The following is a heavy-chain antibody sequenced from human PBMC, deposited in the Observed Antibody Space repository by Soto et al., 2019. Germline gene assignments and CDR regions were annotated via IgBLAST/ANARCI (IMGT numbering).Heavy chain of an antibody. J-gene: IGHJ6*02. CDR3: AADYGGNGKGDYYYGMDF. CDR2: ISYDGSNK. CDR1: GFTFSSYG. D-gene: IGHD4-17*01. Sequence: QVQLVESGGGVVQPGRSLRLSCAASGFTFSSYGMHWVRQAPGKGLEWVAVISYDGSNKYYADSVKGRFTISRDNSKNTLYLQMNSLRAEDTAVYYCAADYGGNGKGDYYYGMDFWGQGTTVTVSS. V-gene: IGHV3-30*03.